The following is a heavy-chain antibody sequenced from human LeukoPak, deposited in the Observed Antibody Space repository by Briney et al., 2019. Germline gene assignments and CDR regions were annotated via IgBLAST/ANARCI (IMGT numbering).Heavy chain of an antibody. J-gene: IGHJ6*03. Sequence: GGSLRLSCAASGFTFSSYWMSWVRQAPGKGLEWVANIEQDGSEKYYVDSVKGRFTISRDNAKNSLYPQVNSLRAEDTAIYYCTRDVTIAARPYYYYYYMDVCGKGTTVTVSS. V-gene: IGHV3-7*01. CDR2: IEQDGSEK. D-gene: IGHD6-6*01. CDR1: GFTFSSYW. CDR3: TRDVTIAARPYYYYYYMDV.